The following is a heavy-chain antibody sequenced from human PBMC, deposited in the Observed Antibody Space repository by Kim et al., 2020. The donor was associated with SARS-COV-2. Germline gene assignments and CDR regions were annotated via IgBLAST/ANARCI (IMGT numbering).Heavy chain of an antibody. V-gene: IGHV4-4*02. CDR1: GGSISSSNW. CDR2: IYHSGST. J-gene: IGHJ2*01. Sequence: SETLSLTCAVSGGSISSSNWWSWVRQPPGKGLEWIGEIYHSGSTNYNPSLKSRVTISVDKSKNQFSLKLSSVTAADTAVYYCARALVEYSQYEDYWYFDLWGRGTLVTVSS. D-gene: IGHD5-18*01. CDR3: ARALVEYSQYEDYWYFDL.